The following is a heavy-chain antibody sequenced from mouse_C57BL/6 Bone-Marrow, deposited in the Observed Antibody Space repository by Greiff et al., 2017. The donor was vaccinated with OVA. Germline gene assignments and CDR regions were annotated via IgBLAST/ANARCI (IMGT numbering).Heavy chain of an antibody. CDR3: ARHWHYYGSSPYAMDY. CDR1: GFTFSSYG. J-gene: IGHJ4*01. V-gene: IGHV5-6*01. CDR2: ISSGGSYT. Sequence: EVQGVESGGDLVKPGGSLTLSCAASGFTFSSYGMSWVRQTPDKRLEWVATISSGGSYTYYPDSVKGRFTISRDNAKNTLYLQMSSLKSEDTAMYYCARHWHYYGSSPYAMDYWGQGTSVTVSS. D-gene: IGHD1-1*01.